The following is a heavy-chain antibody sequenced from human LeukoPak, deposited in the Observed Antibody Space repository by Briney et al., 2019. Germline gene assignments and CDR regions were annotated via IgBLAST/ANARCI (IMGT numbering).Heavy chain of an antibody. CDR2: ISSSSGYI. CDR1: GFTFSSYS. Sequence: GGSLRLSCAASGFTFSSYSMNWVRQAPGKGLEWVSSISSSSGYIYYADSVKGRFTISSDNSKNTLYLQMNSLRAEDTAVYYCAKELRPNDYWGQGTLVTVSS. V-gene: IGHV3-21*04. D-gene: IGHD2-15*01. CDR3: AKELRPNDY. J-gene: IGHJ4*02.